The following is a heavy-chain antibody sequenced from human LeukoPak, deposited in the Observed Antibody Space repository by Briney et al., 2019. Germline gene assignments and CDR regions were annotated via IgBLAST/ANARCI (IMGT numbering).Heavy chain of an antibody. D-gene: IGHD2-15*01. CDR1: GYTFTSYG. CDR2: ISAYNGNT. Sequence: GASVKVSCKASGYTFTSYGISWVRQAPGQGLEWMGWISAYNGNTNYAQKLQGRVTMTTDTSTSTAYMELRSLRSDDTAVYYCAREGGGGSSSPSGYYYYMDVWGKGTTVTVSS. CDR3: AREGGGGSSSPSGYYYYMDV. J-gene: IGHJ6*03. V-gene: IGHV1-18*01.